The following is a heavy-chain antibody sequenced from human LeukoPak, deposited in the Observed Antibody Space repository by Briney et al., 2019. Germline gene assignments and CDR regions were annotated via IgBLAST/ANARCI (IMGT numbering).Heavy chain of an antibody. J-gene: IGHJ4*02. CDR3: ARRAAGDYFDY. CDR1: GGSISSGSYY. D-gene: IGHD6-19*01. CDR2: IYTSGST. V-gene: IGHV4-61*02. Sequence: SETLSLTCTVSGGSISSGSYYWSWIRQPAGKGLEWIGRIYTSGSTNYNPSLKSRVTISVDTSKNQFSLKLSSVTPADTAVYFCARRAAGDYFDYWGQGNLVTVSS.